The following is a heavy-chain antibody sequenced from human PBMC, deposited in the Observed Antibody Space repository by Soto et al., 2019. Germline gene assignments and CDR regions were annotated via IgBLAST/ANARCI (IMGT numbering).Heavy chain of an antibody. D-gene: IGHD5-18*01. CDR1: GGSFSGYY. J-gene: IGHJ6*02. V-gene: IGHV4-34*01. CDR2: INHSGST. CDR3: ARGGGVQLWPHYYYYYGMDV. Sequence: LSETLSLTCAVYGGSFSGYYWSWIRQPPGKGLEWIGEINHSGSTNYNPSLKSRVTISVDTSKNQFSLKLSSVTAADTAVYYCARGGGVQLWPHYYYYYGMDVWGQGTTVTVSS.